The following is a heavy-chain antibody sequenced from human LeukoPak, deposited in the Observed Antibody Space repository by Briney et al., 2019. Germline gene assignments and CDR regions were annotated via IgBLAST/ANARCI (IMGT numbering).Heavy chain of an antibody. V-gene: IGHV4-34*01. CDR2: INHSVST. D-gene: IGHD2-15*01. Sequence: PSETLSLTCAVYGGSFSGYYWSWIRQPPGKGLEWIGEINHSVSTNYNPSLKSRVTISVDTSKNQFSLKLSSVTAADTAVYYCAREGVVGAYGHFDYWGQGTLVTVSS. J-gene: IGHJ4*02. CDR1: GGSFSGYY. CDR3: AREGVVGAYGHFDY.